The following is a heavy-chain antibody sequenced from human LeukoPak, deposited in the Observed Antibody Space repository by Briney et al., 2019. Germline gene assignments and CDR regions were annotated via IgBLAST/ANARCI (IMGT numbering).Heavy chain of an antibody. CDR2: IYYSRST. Sequence: SESLSLTCTVSGGSISSSSYYWGWIRQPPGKGLEWIGNIYYSRSTHYSPSLKSRVTISVDTSKNQFSLKLSSVTAADTAVYYCARGLSMIVVVVHDWYFDLWGRGTLVTVSS. V-gene: IGHV4-39*01. J-gene: IGHJ2*01. D-gene: IGHD3-22*01. CDR1: GGSISSSSYY. CDR3: ARGLSMIVVVVHDWYFDL.